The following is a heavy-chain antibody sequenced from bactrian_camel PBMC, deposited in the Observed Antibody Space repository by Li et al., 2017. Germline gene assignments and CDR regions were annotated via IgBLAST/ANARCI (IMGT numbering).Heavy chain of an antibody. CDR3: AHNVSSSWSAYKY. D-gene: IGHD6*01. J-gene: IGHJ4*01. V-gene: IGHV3S1*01. CDR2: INDGGSI. CDR1: GFIFSNYL. Sequence: QLVESGGGSVQAGGSLRLSCVASGFIFSNYLLYWVRQAPGKGLEWVSGINDGGSIKYADSVRGRFTVSRDNAKNTLYLQLNNLKTEDTAMYYCAHNVSSSWSAYKYWGQGTQVTVS.